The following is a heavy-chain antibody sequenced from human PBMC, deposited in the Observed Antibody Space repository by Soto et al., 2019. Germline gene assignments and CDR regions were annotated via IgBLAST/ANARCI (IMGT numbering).Heavy chain of an antibody. CDR1: GFSLSTSGVG. V-gene: IGHV2-5*02. CDR3: AHMWGFSSIDY. J-gene: IGHJ4*02. D-gene: IGHD2-21*01. Sequence: SGPTLVNPTETLTLTCTFSGFSLSTSGVGVGWVRQTPGKDLEWLALIYWDDDKRYSPSLKSRLTITKDNSKNQVVLTMTNMDPVDTAKYYCAHMWGFSSIDYWGQGTLVTVSS. CDR2: IYWDDDK.